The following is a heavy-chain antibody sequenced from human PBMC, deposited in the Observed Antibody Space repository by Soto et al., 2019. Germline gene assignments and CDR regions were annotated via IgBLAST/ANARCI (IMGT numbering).Heavy chain of an antibody. CDR2: IIPILGTA. CDR1: GGTFSSYA. D-gene: IGHD3-3*01. Sequence: AVKVSCKASGGTFSSYAISWVRQAPGQGLEWMGGIIPILGTANYAQKSQARVTITADPPTSTAYMELSSLRSEDTPVYYCPRRQRLRFLEWSCYYYYGMAVWGPGTTVTSP. CDR3: PRRQRLRFLEWSCYYYYGMAV. J-gene: IGHJ6*02. V-gene: IGHV1-69*13.